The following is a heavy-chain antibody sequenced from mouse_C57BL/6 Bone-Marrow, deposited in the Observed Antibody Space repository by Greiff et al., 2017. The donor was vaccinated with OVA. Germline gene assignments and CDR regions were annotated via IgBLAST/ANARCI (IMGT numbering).Heavy chain of an antibody. D-gene: IGHD1-1*01. J-gene: IGHJ4*01. V-gene: IGHV5-12*01. CDR1: GFTFSDYY. CDR2: ISNGGGST. Sequence: EVKLQESGGGLVQPGGSLKLSCAASGFTFSDYYMYWVRQTPEKRLEWVAYISNGGGSTYYPDTVKGRFTISRDNAKNTLYLQMSRLKSEDTAMYYCARNRLLRYPYYYAMDYWGQGPSVTVSS. CDR3: ARNRLLRYPYYYAMDY.